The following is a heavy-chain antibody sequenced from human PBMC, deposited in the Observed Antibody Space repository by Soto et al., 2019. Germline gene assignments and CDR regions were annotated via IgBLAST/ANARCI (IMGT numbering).Heavy chain of an antibody. J-gene: IGHJ6*02. D-gene: IGHD3-10*01. Sequence: GGSLRLSCAASGFTFSSYGMHWVRQAPGKGLEWVAVIWYDGSNKYYADSVKGRFTISRDNSKNTLYLQMNSLRAEDTAVYYCAREELLWFGERGGCYGMDVWGQGTTVTVSS. V-gene: IGHV3-33*01. CDR3: AREELLWFGERGGCYGMDV. CDR1: GFTFSSYG. CDR2: IWYDGSNK.